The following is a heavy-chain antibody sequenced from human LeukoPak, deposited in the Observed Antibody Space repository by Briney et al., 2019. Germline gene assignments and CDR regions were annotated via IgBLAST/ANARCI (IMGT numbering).Heavy chain of an antibody. CDR1: GGTFISYA. CDR3: ARVIVVVTADYYYYYGMDV. Sequence: SVKVSCKASGGTFISYAISWVRQAPGQGLEWMGGIIPIFGTANYAQKFQGRVTITADESTSTAYMELSSLRSEDTAVYYCARVIVVVTADYYYYYGMDVWGQGTTVTVSS. V-gene: IGHV1-69*13. CDR2: IIPIFGTA. D-gene: IGHD2-21*02. J-gene: IGHJ6*02.